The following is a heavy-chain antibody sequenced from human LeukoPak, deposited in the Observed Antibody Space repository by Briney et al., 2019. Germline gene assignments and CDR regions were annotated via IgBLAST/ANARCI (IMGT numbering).Heavy chain of an antibody. CDR1: GDSMSSSNYY. D-gene: IGHD1-26*01. Sequence: SDPLSLTCTVSGDSMSSSNYYWRWIRQPPGEGLVWIGSIYYSGSTYYNPSLKSRVTISVDTSKNQFSLKLSSVTAADTAVYYCASLTWSGGYPNDYWSQGTLVTVSS. J-gene: IGHJ4*02. CDR3: ASLTWSGGYPNDY. CDR2: IYYSGST. V-gene: IGHV4-39*01.